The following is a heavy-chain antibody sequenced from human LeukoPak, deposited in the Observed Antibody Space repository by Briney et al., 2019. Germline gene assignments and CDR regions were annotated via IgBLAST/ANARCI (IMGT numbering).Heavy chain of an antibody. CDR3: ARGGGSYPIDY. Sequence: SETLSLTCTVSGGSISSSSYYWGWFRQPPGKGLEWIGSIYYSGSTYYNPSLKSRVTISVDTSKNQFSLKLSSVTAADTAVYYCARGGGSYPIDYWGQGTLVTVSS. CDR2: IYYSGST. J-gene: IGHJ4*02. CDR1: GGSISSSSYY. D-gene: IGHD1-26*01. V-gene: IGHV4-39*01.